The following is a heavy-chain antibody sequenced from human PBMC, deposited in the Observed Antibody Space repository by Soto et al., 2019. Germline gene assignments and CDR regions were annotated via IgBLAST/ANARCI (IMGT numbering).Heavy chain of an antibody. CDR1: GGSISSSSYY. D-gene: IGHD5-18*01. Sequence: SETLSLTCTVSGGSISSSSYYWGWIRQPPGKGLEWIGSIYYSGSTYYNPSLKSRVTISVDTSKNQFSLKLSSVTAADTAVYYCARHRGYSQNWFDPRGQGTLVTVSS. CDR3: ARHRGYSQNWFDP. CDR2: IYYSGST. J-gene: IGHJ5*02. V-gene: IGHV4-39*01.